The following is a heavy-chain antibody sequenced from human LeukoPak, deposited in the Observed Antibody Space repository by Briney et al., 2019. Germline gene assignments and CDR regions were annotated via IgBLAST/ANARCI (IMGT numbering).Heavy chain of an antibody. CDR1: GGSISSYY. V-gene: IGHV4-4*09. CDR2: IYTSGST. J-gene: IGHJ4*02. Sequence: KPSETLSLTCTVSGGSISSYYWSWFRQPPGKGLEWIGYIYTSGSTNYNPSLKSRVTISVDTSKNQFSLKLSSVTAADTAVYYCARLTFPYYYGSGSSREYYFDYWGQGTLVTVSS. D-gene: IGHD3-10*01. CDR3: ARLTFPYYYGSGSSREYYFDY.